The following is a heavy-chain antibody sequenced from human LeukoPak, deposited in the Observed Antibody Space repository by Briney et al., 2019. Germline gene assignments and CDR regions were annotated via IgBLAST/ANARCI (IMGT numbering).Heavy chain of an antibody. D-gene: IGHD7-27*01. V-gene: IGHV4-39*01. J-gene: IGHJ4*02. CDR3: ARSGGFRTGINFDY. CDR2: IYYTGSS. Sequence: SETLSLTCTVSGASISTSSYYWGWIRQPPGKGLEWIANIYYTGSSYYNPSLKSRITISVDTSKNQFSLKLSSVTAADTAVYYCARSGGFRTGINFDYWGQGTLVTVPS. CDR1: GASISTSSYY.